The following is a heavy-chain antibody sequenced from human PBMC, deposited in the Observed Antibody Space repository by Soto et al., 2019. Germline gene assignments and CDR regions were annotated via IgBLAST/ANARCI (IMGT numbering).Heavy chain of an antibody. CDR2: VSGGAGST. CDR1: GFSFAGYA. D-gene: IGHD3-9*01. CDR3: VKTETFNGYYNAFDY. V-gene: IGHV3-23*01. J-gene: IGHJ4*02. Sequence: PGGSLRLSCAASGFSFAGYAVAWVRQAPGKGLEWVATVSGGAGSTYYADSVKGRFTILRENPRHMVFLQMNNLRAGDTALYYCVKTETFNGYYNAFDYWGRGTRVTVSS.